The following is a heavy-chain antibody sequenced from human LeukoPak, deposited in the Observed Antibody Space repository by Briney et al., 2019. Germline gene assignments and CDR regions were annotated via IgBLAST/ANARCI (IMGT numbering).Heavy chain of an antibody. D-gene: IGHD2-2*01. CDR2: IRYDGSNK. J-gene: IGHJ4*02. CDR1: GFTFSCYG. Sequence: SGGSLRLSCAASGFTFSCYGMHWVRQAPGKWLEWVAFIRYDGSNKYYADSVKGRFTISRDNSKNTLYLQMNSLRAEDTAVYYCAKDLVVVVQALFDYWSQGTLVTVSS. CDR3: AKDLVVVVQALFDY. V-gene: IGHV3-30*02.